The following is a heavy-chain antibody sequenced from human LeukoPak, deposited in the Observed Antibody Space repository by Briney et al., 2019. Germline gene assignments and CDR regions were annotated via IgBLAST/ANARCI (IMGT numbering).Heavy chain of an antibody. CDR2: IYNSWTT. J-gene: IGHJ4*02. Sequence: SQTLSLTCTVSGDSVSSGSNYWSWIRQPAGKGLEWIGRIYNSWTTNYNPSLKSRVTISVDTSKNQFSLKMSSVTAADTATYYCARKAEGPTSNYFDYWGQGTLVTVSS. V-gene: IGHV4-61*02. CDR1: GDSVSSGSNY. CDR3: ARKAEGPTSNYFDY.